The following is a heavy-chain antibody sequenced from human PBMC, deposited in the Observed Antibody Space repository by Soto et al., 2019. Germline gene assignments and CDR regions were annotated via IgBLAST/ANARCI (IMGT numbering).Heavy chain of an antibody. V-gene: IGHV1-2*02. CDR1: GYTFTGYY. CDR3: ARDPGVLLWFREPTDPH. D-gene: IGHD3-10*01. J-gene: IGHJ4*02. CDR2: INPNSGGT. Sequence: QVKLVQSGAEVKTPGASVKVSCKASGYTFTGYYMHWVRQAPGQGLEWIGWINPNSGGTKYAQRFQARVTMTSATSLRTAHIEVRRLSSADTAVYYCARDPGVLLWFREPTDPHWGQGTLLTVSS.